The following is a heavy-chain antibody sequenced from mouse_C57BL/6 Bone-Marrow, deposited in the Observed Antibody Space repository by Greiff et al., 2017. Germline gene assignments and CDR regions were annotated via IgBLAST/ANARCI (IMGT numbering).Heavy chain of an antibody. CDR3: TRMGDIGFPYYFDY. Sequence: VKLQQSGAELVRPGASVTLSCKASGYTFTDYEMHWVKQTPVHGLEWIGAIDPETGGTAYNQKFKGKAILTADKSSSTAYMELRSLTSEDSAVYYCTRMGDIGFPYYFDYWGQGTTRTVSS. J-gene: IGHJ2*01. CDR1: GYTFTDYE. D-gene: IGHD4-1*01. V-gene: IGHV1-15*01. CDR2: IDPETGGT.